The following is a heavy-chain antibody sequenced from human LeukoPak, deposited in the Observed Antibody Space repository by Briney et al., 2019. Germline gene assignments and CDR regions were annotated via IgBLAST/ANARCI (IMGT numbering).Heavy chain of an antibody. CDR2: ISGYNGNT. D-gene: IGHD3-10*01. J-gene: IGHJ3*02. CDR1: GYTFTSYG. Sequence: ASVRVSCKASGYTFTSYGISWVRQAPGQGLEWMGWISGYNGNTNYAQKLQGRLTMTTDTSTSTAYMELRSLRSDDTAVYYCGRESNYYGNAFDIWGQGTMVTSLQ. CDR3: GRESNYYGNAFDI. V-gene: IGHV1-18*01.